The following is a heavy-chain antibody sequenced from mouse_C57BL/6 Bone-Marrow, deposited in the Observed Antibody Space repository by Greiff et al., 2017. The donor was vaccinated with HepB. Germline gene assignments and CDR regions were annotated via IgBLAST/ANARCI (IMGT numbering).Heavy chain of an antibody. J-gene: IGHJ2*01. CDR3: ASSDIGSSSSYFDY. CDR2: ISTYYGDA. D-gene: IGHD1-1*01. Sequence: VQLQESGPELVRPGVSVKISCKGSGYTFTDYAMHWVKQSHAKSLEWIGVISTYYGDASYNQKFKDKATMTVDKYSSTAYMELARLTSEDSAVYYSASSDIGSSSSYFDYWGQGTTLTVSS. V-gene: IGHV1-67*01. CDR1: GYTFTDYA.